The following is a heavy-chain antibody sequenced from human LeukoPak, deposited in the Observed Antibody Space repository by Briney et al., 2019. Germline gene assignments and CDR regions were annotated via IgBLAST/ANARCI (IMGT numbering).Heavy chain of an antibody. CDR3: ARGLYSSGWYWYDAFDI. D-gene: IGHD6-19*01. Sequence: ASVNVSCKSSGYTFTSYGISWVRQAPGQGLEWVGWISAYNGNTNYAQKLQGRVTMTTDTSTSTAYMELRSLRSDDTAVYYCARGLYSSGWYWYDAFDIWGQGTMVTVSS. J-gene: IGHJ3*02. V-gene: IGHV1-18*01. CDR2: ISAYNGNT. CDR1: GYTFTSYG.